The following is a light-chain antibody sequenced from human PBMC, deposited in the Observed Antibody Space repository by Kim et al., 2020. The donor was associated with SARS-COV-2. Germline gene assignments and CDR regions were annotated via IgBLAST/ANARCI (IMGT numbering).Light chain of an antibody. CDR2: VNSDGSH. Sequence: SVKLTCTLSSGHNNYAIAWHQQQPGKGPRYLMKVNSDGSHSKGDGIPDRFSGSSSGAERYLTISSLQSEDEGDYYCQTWGTGIAVFGGGTQLTVL. CDR1: SGHNNYA. V-gene: IGLV4-69*01. CDR3: QTWGTGIAV. J-gene: IGLJ7*01.